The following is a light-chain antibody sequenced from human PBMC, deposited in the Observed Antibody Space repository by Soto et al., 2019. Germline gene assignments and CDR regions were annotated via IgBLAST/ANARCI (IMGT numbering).Light chain of an antibody. CDR3: QHQWT. Sequence: EIVMTQSPATLSVSPGERATLSCRASQSVSSNLAWYQQKPGQAPRLLIYGASTRATGIPARFSGSGSGTEFTLTISSLQSEDFAVYYCQHQWTFGQGTKVDIK. CDR1: QSVSSN. CDR2: GAS. J-gene: IGKJ1*01. V-gene: IGKV3D-15*01.